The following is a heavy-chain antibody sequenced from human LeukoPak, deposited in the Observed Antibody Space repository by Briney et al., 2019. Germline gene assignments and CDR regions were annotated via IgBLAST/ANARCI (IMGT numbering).Heavy chain of an antibody. D-gene: IGHD2-15*01. J-gene: IGHJ1*01. CDR3: AKDKYSGGSCYFQH. CDR1: GFTFDDYA. V-gene: IGHV3-9*01. CDR2: ISWNSGSI. Sequence: GGSLRLSCAASGFTFDDYAMHWVRQAPGKGLEWVSGISWNSGSIGYADSVKGRFTISRDNAKNSLYLQMNSLRAEDTALYYCAKDKYSGGSCYFQHWGQGTLVTVSS.